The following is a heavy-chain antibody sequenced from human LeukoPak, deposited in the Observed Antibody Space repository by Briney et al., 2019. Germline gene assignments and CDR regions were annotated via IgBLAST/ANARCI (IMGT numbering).Heavy chain of an antibody. CDR3: TRRLDD. CDR1: GFSLNSDW. Sequence: GGSLRLSCAASGFSLNSDWMDWVRQAPGKGLEWVANIKHDESEKNYLDSVKGRFTISRDNAQNSLYLQMNGLRVEDTAVYYCTRRLDDWGQGTLVTVSS. D-gene: IGHD3-16*01. CDR2: IKHDESEK. V-gene: IGHV3-7*01. J-gene: IGHJ4*02.